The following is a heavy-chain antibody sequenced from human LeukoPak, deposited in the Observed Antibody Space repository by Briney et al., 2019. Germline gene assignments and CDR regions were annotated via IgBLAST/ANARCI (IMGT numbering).Heavy chain of an antibody. V-gene: IGHV3-73*01. Sequence: PGGSLRLSRAASGFTFSGSAMHWVRQAPGKGLEWVGRIKTKAYSYATAYAASVKGRFTISRDDSKNTAYLQMNSLKTEDTAVYYCTRLAGAIHYWGQGTLVTVSS. J-gene: IGHJ4*02. CDR2: IKTKAYSYAT. D-gene: IGHD1-26*01. CDR1: GFTFSGSA. CDR3: TRLAGAIHY.